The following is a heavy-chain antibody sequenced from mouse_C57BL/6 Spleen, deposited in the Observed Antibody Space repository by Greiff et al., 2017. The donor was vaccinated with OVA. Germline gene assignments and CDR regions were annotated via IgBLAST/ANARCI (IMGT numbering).Heavy chain of an antibody. Sequence: EVKLVESEGGLVQPGSSMKLSCTASGFTFSDYYMAWVRQVPEKGLEWVANINYDGSSTYYLDSLKSRFIISRDNAKNILYLQMSSLKSEDTATYYCARDSSNNWYFDVWGTGTTVTVSS. CDR1: GFTFSDYY. V-gene: IGHV5-16*01. CDR3: ARDSSNNWYFDV. J-gene: IGHJ1*03. D-gene: IGHD2-5*01. CDR2: INYDGSST.